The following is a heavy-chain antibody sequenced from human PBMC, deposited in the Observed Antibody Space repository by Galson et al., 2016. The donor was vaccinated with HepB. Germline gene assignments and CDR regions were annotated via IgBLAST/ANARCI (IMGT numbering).Heavy chain of an antibody. V-gene: IGHV2-70*01. CDR2: IDWDDYT. Sequence: PALVKPTQTLTLTCTFSGFSLTTRGMSVSWIRQPPGKALEWLALIDWDDYTYYSPSLKTRLAISKDTSKNQVVLTMTNMDPVDTATYYCARTSSPPVVIDTWSFLYYWGQGTLVTVSS. CDR1: GFSLTTRGMS. D-gene: IGHD2-21*01. CDR3: ARTSSPPVVIDTWSFLYY. J-gene: IGHJ4*02.